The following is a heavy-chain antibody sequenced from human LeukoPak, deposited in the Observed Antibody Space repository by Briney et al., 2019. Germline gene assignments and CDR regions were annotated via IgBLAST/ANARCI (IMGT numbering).Heavy chain of an antibody. J-gene: IGHJ4*02. V-gene: IGHV1-18*01. D-gene: IGHD6-13*01. CDR2: ISAYNGNT. Sequence: ASVKVSCKVSGYTLTELSMHWVRQAPGQGLEWMGWISAYNGNTNYAQKLQGRVTMTTDTSTSTAYMELRSLRSDDTAVYYCATPLGGYSSSWYPLDYWGQGTLVTVSS. CDR1: GYTLTELS. CDR3: ATPLGGYSSSWYPLDY.